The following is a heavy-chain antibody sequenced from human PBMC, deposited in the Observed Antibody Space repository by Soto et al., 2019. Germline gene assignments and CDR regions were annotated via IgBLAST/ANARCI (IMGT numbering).Heavy chain of an antibody. Sequence: QVQLVQSGAEVKKPGYSVNVSCKASGGTFSSYAISWVRQAPGQGLEWMGGIIPIFGTANYAQKFQGRVTITADKSTSTAYMELRSLRSEDTAVYYCARGSGYGSAPLDYWGQGTLVAVSS. CDR2: IIPIFGTA. CDR3: ARGSGYGSAPLDY. J-gene: IGHJ4*02. CDR1: GGTFSSYA. D-gene: IGHD5-12*01. V-gene: IGHV1-69*06.